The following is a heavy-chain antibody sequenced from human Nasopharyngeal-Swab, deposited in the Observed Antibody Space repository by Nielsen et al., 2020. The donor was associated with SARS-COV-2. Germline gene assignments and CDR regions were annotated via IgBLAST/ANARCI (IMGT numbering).Heavy chain of an antibody. Sequence: GESLKISCAASGFTFSDHYMDWVRQAPGKGLEWVGRSRNKADSYTTEYAASVKGRFTISRDDSKNSLYLQMNSLKTEDTAVYYCACGDSSGGHWYAGGYWGQGTLVTVSS. CDR3: ACGDSSGGHWYAGGY. D-gene: IGHD2-21*02. J-gene: IGHJ4*02. CDR2: SRNKADSYTT. V-gene: IGHV3-72*01. CDR1: GFTFSDHY.